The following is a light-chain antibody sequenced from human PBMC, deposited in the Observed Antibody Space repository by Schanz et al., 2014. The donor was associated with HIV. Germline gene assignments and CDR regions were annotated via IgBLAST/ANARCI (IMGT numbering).Light chain of an antibody. J-gene: IGKJ4*01. CDR1: QTVSNN. CDR3: QQAYDPPFT. CDR2: GAS. V-gene: IGKV3D-15*01. Sequence: EIVMTQSPGTLSVSPGERATLSCRASQTVSNNLAWYQQKPGQAPRLLIYGASNRATGIPDRFSGSGSGTDFTLTITSVQPDDFATYYCQQAYDPPFTFGGGTKV.